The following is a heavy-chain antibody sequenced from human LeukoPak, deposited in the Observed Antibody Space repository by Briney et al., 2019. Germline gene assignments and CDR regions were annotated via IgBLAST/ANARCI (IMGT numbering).Heavy chain of an antibody. CDR2: IFYSGST. D-gene: IGHD6-19*01. CDR3: ARYSSGWPFDY. V-gene: IGHV4-34*12. J-gene: IGHJ4*01. CDR1: GGSFSGYY. Sequence: SETLSLTCAVYGGSFSGYYWSWIRQPPGKGLEWIGRIFYSGSTYYNPSLKSRVTISVDTSKNQFSLKLSSVTAADTAVYYCARYSSGWPFDYWGHGSLVTVSS.